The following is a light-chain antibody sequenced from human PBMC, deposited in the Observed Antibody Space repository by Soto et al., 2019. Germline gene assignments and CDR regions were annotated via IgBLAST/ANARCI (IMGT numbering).Light chain of an antibody. CDR2: TAS. J-gene: IGKJ1*01. V-gene: IGKV1-5*02. CDR1: QTISSW. CDR3: QQYNSYS. Sequence: DIQMTQSPSTLSGSVGDRVTIICRASQTISSWLVWYQQKPGKAPKLLIYTASSLQSGVPSRFSGSGSGTEFTLTISSLQPDDFATYYCQQYNSYSFGQGTKVDIK.